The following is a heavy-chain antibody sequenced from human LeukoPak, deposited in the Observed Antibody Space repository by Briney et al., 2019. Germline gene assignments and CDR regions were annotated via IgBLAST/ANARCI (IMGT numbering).Heavy chain of an antibody. J-gene: IGHJ6*02. D-gene: IGHD3-10*02. CDR2: ISPSGDNT. CDR3: AKDVHYYVAMYV. CDR1: GFTFSSYA. Sequence: GGSLRLSCAASGFTFSSYAMSWVRQAPGKGLEWVSAISPSGDNTYYADPVKGRFTISRDNSKNTLYLQMNSLRAEDTAVYYCAKDVHYYVAMYVWGQGTAVTVSS. V-gene: IGHV3-23*01.